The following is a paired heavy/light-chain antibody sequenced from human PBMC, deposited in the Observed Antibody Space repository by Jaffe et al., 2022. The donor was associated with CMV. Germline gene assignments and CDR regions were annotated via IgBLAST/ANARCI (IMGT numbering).Light chain of an antibody. V-gene: IGLV2-8*01. J-gene: IGLJ3*02. Sequence: QSALTQPPSASGSPGQSVTISCTGTSSDVGGYNYVSWYQQHPGKAPKLMIYEVNKRPSGVPARFSGTKSGNTASLTVSGLQAEDEADYYCSSFAGSNNLLFGGGTKLTVL. CDR2: EVN. CDR3: SSFAGSNNLL. CDR1: SSDVGGYNY.
Heavy chain of an antibody. D-gene: IGHD1-26*01. CDR2: IIPMIGKT. Sequence: QVQLVQSGAEVKKAGSSVRVSCKASGGTFSDYAITWVRQAPGQGFEWMGRIIPMIGKTKYAQKFQDRITITADKATTTAYMDLSSLRSEDTAVYYCAIGSLVDRFDSWGQGTLVTVSS. J-gene: IGHJ4*02. CDR1: GGTFSDYA. V-gene: IGHV1-69*09. CDR3: AIGSLVDRFDS.